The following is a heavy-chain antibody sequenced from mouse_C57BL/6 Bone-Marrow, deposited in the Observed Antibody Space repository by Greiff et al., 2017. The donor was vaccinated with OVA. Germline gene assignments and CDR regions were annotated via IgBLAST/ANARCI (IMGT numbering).Heavy chain of an antibody. J-gene: IGHJ1*03. CDR1: GFTFSSYT. CDR2: ISGGGGNT. V-gene: IGHV5-9*01. D-gene: IGHD1-1*01. CDR3: ARHDYYGTYWYFDV. Sequence: LQQSGGGLVKPGGSLKLSCAASGFTFSSYTMSWVRQTPEKRLEWVATISGGGGNTYYPDSVKGRFTISRDNAKNTLYLQMSSLRSEDTALYYCARHDYYGTYWYFDVWGTGTTVTVSS.